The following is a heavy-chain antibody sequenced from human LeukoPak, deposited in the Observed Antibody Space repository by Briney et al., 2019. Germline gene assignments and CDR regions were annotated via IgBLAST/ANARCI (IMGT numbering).Heavy chain of an antibody. Sequence: GGSLRLSCAASGFTFSSYAMSWVRHAPGKGLEWVSGISWNSGSVGYADSVKGRFTISRDNAKNSLYLQMNSLRAEDTALYYCAKATSSSCGVDYWGQGTLVTVSS. V-gene: IGHV3-9*01. CDR2: ISWNSGSV. D-gene: IGHD6-13*01. CDR1: GFTFSSYA. CDR3: AKATSSSCGVDY. J-gene: IGHJ4*02.